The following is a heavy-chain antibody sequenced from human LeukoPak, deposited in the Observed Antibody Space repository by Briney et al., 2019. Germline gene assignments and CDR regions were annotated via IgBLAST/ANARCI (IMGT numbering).Heavy chain of an antibody. Sequence: AGGSLRLSCAASGFTFSSYAMSWVRQAPGKGLEWVSSISSSSSYIYYADSVKGRFTISRDNAKNSLYLQMNSLRAEDTAVYYCAREVMTTGAMNWLDPWGQGTLVTVSS. CDR2: ISSSSSYI. CDR1: GFTFSSYA. J-gene: IGHJ5*02. CDR3: AREVMTTGAMNWLDP. V-gene: IGHV3-21*04. D-gene: IGHD4-17*01.